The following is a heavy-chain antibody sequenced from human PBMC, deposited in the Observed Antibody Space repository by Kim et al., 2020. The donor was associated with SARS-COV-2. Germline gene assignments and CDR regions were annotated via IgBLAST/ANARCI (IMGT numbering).Heavy chain of an antibody. CDR2: IYYSGST. V-gene: IGHV4-31*03. CDR1: GGSISSGGYY. Sequence: SETLSLTCTVSGGSISSGGYYWSWIRQHPGKGLEWIGYIYYSGSTNYNPSLKSRVTISVDTSKNQFSLKLSSVTAADTAVYYCARVRTYSSGWGYWYIDLWGRGTLVAVSS. D-gene: IGHD6-19*01. J-gene: IGHJ2*01. CDR3: ARVRTYSSGWGYWYIDL.